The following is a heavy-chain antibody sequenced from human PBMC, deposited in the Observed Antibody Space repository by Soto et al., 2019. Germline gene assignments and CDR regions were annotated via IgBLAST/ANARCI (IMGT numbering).Heavy chain of an antibody. CDR2: IIPIFGTA. V-gene: IGHV1-69*13. D-gene: IGHD3-22*01. CDR1: GGTFSSYA. Sequence: ASVKVSCKASGGTFSSYAISWVRQAPGQGLEWMGGIIPIFGTANYAQKFQGRVTITADESTSTAYMELSSLRSEDTAVYYCARLWPRYDSSGYYYFDYWGQGTLVTVSS. CDR3: ARLWPRYDSSGYYYFDY. J-gene: IGHJ4*02.